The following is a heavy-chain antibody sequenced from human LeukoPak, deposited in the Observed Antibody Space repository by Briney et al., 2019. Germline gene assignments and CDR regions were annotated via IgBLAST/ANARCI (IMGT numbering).Heavy chain of an antibody. CDR2: IYYSGST. J-gene: IGHJ3*02. V-gene: IGHV4-59*01. CDR1: GGSISSYY. CDR3: ARAGYYYDSSGPIGAPFDI. D-gene: IGHD3-22*01. Sequence: PSETLSLTCTVSGGSISSYYWSWIRQPPGKGLEWIGYIYYSGSTNYNPSLKSRVTISVDTSKNQFSLKLSSVTAADTAVYYCARAGYYYDSSGPIGAPFDIWGQGTMVTVSS.